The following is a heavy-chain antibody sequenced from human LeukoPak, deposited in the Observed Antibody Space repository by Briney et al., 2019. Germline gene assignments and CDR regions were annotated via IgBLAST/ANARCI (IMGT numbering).Heavy chain of an antibody. CDR1: GYTFTTYD. CDR2: MNPNSGNT. CDR3: ARRPALKSTWIQLRSYYFDY. V-gene: IGHV1-8*03. J-gene: IGHJ4*02. D-gene: IGHD5-18*01. Sequence: ASVKVSFTASGYTFTTYDINWVRQATGQGLEWMGWMNPNSGNTGYAQKFQGRVTITRNTSISTAYMELSSLRSEDTAVYYCARRPALKSTWIQLRSYYFDYWGQGTLVTVSS.